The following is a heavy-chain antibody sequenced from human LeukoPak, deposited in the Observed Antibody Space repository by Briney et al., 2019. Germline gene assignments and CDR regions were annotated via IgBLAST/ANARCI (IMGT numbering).Heavy chain of an antibody. V-gene: IGHV3-30*03. CDR2: MSYDGRYR. CDR3: ARSELYYGSESYYHLDY. Sequence: PGGSLRLSCTTSEFTFDFYAMHWVRQAPGKGLEWVAVMSYDGRYRYYADSAKGRFTISRDNSKRTLYLEMSSLRPEDTALYYCARSELYYGSESYYHLDYWGHGTLVTVSS. CDR1: EFTFDFYA. D-gene: IGHD3-10*01. J-gene: IGHJ4*01.